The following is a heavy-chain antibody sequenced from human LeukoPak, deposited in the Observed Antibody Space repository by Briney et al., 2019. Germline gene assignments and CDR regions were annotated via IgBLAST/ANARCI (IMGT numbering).Heavy chain of an antibody. V-gene: IGHV4-59*01. CDR3: ARNHPGYCSGGSCLRPLSNWFDP. CDR1: GASISSYY. Sequence: SETLSLTCTVSGASISSYYWSWIRQPPGKGLEWIGYIYYSGSTNYNPSLKSRVTISVDTSKNQFSLKLSSVTAADTAVYYCARNHPGYCSGGSCLRPLSNWFDPWGQGTLVTVSS. CDR2: IYYSGST. J-gene: IGHJ5*02. D-gene: IGHD2-15*01.